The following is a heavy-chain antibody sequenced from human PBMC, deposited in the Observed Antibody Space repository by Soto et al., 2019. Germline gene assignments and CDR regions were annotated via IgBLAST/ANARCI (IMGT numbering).Heavy chain of an antibody. J-gene: IGHJ6*02. CDR2: INPSGGST. V-gene: IGHV1-46*01. CDR3: ARDFPYYDILTGPSTLYYYYGMDV. D-gene: IGHD3-9*01. CDR1: GYTFTSYY. Sequence: QVQLVQSGAEVKKPGASVKVSCKASGYTFTSYYMHWVRQAPGQGLEWMGIINPSGGSTGYAQKFQGRVTMTRDTSTSTVYMELSSLRSEDTAVYYCARDFPYYDILTGPSTLYYYYGMDVWGQGTTVTVSS.